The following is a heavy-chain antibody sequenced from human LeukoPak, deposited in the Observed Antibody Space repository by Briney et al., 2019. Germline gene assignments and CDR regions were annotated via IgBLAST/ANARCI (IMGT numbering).Heavy chain of an antibody. J-gene: IGHJ4*02. CDR1: GYTFSTYG. V-gene: IGHV1-18*04. Sequence: ASVKVSCKASGYTFSTYGITWVRQAPGQGLEWVGWITAYSGNSKYAQELQDRATMTTDTSTSTAYMELRSLTSDDTAVYYCARDQGYCSSTSCYGVYWGQGTLVTVSS. D-gene: IGHD2-2*01. CDR2: ITAYSGNS. CDR3: ARDQGYCSSTSCYGVY.